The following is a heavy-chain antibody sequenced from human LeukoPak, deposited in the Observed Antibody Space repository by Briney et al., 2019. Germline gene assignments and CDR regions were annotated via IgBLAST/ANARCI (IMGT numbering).Heavy chain of an antibody. V-gene: IGHV4-39*07. D-gene: IGHD3-9*01. Sequence: SETLSLTCTVSGGSISSSSYYWGWIRQPPGKGLEWIGSIYYSGSTYYNPSLKSRVTISVDTSKNQFSLKLSSVTAADTAVYYCARDGYDILTGPDAFDIWGQGTMVTVSS. J-gene: IGHJ3*02. CDR2: IYYSGST. CDR3: ARDGYDILTGPDAFDI. CDR1: GGSISSSSYY.